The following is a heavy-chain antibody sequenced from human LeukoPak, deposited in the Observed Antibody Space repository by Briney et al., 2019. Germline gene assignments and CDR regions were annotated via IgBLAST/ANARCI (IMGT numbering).Heavy chain of an antibody. Sequence: SQTLSLTCTVSGGAISSGGYYWSWIRQHPEKGPEWIGHMFYSGGTYYNPSLKSRVSMSVDTSQNHFSLKLTSVTAADTAVYYCARGDPLRYWGQGIRVTVSS. V-gene: IGHV4-31*03. CDR1: GGAISSGGYY. CDR2: MFYSGGT. CDR3: ARGDPLRY. J-gene: IGHJ4*02. D-gene: IGHD3-16*02.